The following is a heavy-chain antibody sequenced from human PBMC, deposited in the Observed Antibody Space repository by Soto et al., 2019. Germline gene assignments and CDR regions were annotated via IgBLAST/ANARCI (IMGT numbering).Heavy chain of an antibody. D-gene: IGHD1-1*01. CDR3: AKEGGLGWNPLGWFDP. CDR2: ISWDGGST. J-gene: IGHJ5*02. Sequence: GGSLRLSCAASGFTFDDYTMHWVRQAPGKGLEWVSLISWDGGSTYYADSVKGRFTISRDNSKNSLYLQMNSLRTEDTALYYCAKEGGLGWNPLGWFDPWGQGTLVTVSS. V-gene: IGHV3-43*01. CDR1: GFTFDDYT.